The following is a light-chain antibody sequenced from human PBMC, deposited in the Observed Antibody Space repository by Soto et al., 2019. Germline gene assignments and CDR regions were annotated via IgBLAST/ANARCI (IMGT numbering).Light chain of an antibody. CDR3: QQRRSWPIT. J-gene: IGKJ5*01. CDR2: GAS. CDR1: QSVGSN. Sequence: EIVLPQSPGTLSFSPGARASLSGRASQSVGSNVAWYQQKPGQAHRLLIYGASSRATGIPARFSGSGSGTDFTLTISSLEPEEFAVYYCQQRRSWPITFGQGTRLEIK. V-gene: IGKV3-11*01.